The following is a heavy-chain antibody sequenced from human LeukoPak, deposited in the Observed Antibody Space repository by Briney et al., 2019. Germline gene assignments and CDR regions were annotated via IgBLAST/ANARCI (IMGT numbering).Heavy chain of an antibody. V-gene: IGHV4-61*02. CDR1: GGSISSGSYY. J-gene: IGHJ4*02. D-gene: IGHD6-19*01. CDR3: ARVAVAGTELSDY. CDR2: IYTSGST. Sequence: SQTLSLTCTVSGGSISSGSYYWSWIRQPAGKGLEWIGRIYTSGSTNYNPSLKNRVTISVDTSKNQFSLKLSSVTAADTAVYYCARVAVAGTELSDYWGQGTLVTVSS.